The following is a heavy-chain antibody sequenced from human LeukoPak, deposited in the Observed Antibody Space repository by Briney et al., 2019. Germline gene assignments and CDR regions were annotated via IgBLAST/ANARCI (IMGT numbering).Heavy chain of an antibody. Sequence: PGGSLRLSCAASAFTFSSYGMHWVRQAPGKGLEWVAVISYDGSNKYYADSVKGRFTISRDNSKNTLYLQMNSLRAEDTAVYYCAKGVKRPLTWYFDYWGQGTLVTVSS. V-gene: IGHV3-30*18. J-gene: IGHJ4*02. D-gene: IGHD3-22*01. CDR3: AKGVKRPLTWYFDY. CDR2: ISYDGSNK. CDR1: AFTFSSYG.